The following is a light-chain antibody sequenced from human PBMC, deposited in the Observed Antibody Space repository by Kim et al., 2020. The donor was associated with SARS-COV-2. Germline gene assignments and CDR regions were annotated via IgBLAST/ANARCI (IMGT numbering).Light chain of an antibody. CDR2: QDS. V-gene: IGLV3-1*01. Sequence: SYELTQPPSVSVSPGQTASINCSGDKLGDKYACWYQQKPGQSPVLVIYQDSKRPSGIPERFSGSNSGNTATLTISGTQAMDEADYYCQAWDSSTADVVFG. CDR3: QAWDSSTADVV. CDR1: KLGDKY. J-gene: IGLJ2*01.